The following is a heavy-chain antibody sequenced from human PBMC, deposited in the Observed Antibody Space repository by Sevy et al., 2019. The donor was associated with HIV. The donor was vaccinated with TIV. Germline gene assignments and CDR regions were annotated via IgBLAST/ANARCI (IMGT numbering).Heavy chain of an antibody. CDR1: GDSFSNSNW. CDR3: AREGTATSFDY. CDR2: VSYSGAA. Sequence: SETLSLTCAVSGDSFSNSNWWSGVRQSPAPGKRLERIGEVSYSGAANYNPSLRSRVTISLDKSKNQISLRLSSVTAADTAVYYCAREGTATSFDYWAQRILVTVSS. J-gene: IGHJ4*02. D-gene: IGHD2-21*02. V-gene: IGHV4-4*02.